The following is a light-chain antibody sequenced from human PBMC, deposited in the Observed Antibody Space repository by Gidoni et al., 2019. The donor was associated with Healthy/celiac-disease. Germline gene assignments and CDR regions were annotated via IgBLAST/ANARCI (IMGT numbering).Light chain of an antibody. Sequence: EIVLTQPPGTLSLPPGERATLSCRASQSVSSSYLAWYQQKPGQAPRLLIYGAASRATGIPDRCSGSGSGTDFTLTISRLEPEDFAVYYCQQYGSSPPYTFGQGTKLEIK. V-gene: IGKV3-20*01. CDR1: QSVSSSY. CDR3: QQYGSSPPYT. J-gene: IGKJ2*01. CDR2: GAA.